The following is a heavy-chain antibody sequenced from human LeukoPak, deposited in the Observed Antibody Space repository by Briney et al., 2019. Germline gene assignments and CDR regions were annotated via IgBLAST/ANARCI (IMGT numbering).Heavy chain of an antibody. CDR2: ISWNSGSI. Sequence: GGSLRLSCAASGFTFDDYAMHWVRQAPGKGLEWVSGISWNSGSIGYADSVKGRFTISRDNAKNSLYLQMNSLRAEDTALYYCAKSQSTNSAFYYYYYGMDVWGQGTTVTVSS. J-gene: IGHJ6*02. V-gene: IGHV3-9*01. D-gene: IGHD2-8*01. CDR3: AKSQSTNSAFYYYYYGMDV. CDR1: GFTFDDYA.